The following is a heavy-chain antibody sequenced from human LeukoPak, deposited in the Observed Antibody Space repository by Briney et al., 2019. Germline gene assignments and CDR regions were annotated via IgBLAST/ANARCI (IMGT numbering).Heavy chain of an antibody. Sequence: GGSLRLSCAASGFTFSSYSMNWVRQAPGKGLEWLSYISSTNSIIHYADSVKGRFTISRDNAKNSLYLQMNTLRVEDTAVYYCTRDLMDYDVSTGLHHYYMDVWGQGTTVTVSS. D-gene: IGHD3-9*01. V-gene: IGHV3-48*04. CDR1: GFTFSSYS. CDR2: ISSTNSII. CDR3: TRDLMDYDVSTGLHHYYMDV. J-gene: IGHJ6*02.